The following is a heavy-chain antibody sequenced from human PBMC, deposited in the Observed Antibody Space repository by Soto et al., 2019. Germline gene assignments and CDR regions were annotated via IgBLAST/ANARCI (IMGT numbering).Heavy chain of an antibody. V-gene: IGHV1-18*01. CDR1: GYTFTSYG. CDR2: ISTYNGNT. D-gene: IGHD3-10*01. Sequence: ASVKVSCKASGYTFTSYGISWVRQAPGQGLEWMGWISTYNGNTKYAQKLQGRVTMTTDTSTSTAYMELRSLRSDDTAMFYCAREMVRGVGSDYWGQGILVTGYS. J-gene: IGHJ4*02. CDR3: AREMVRGVGSDY.